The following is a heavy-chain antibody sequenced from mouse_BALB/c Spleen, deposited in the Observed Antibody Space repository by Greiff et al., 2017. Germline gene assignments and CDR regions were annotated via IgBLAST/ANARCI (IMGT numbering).Heavy chain of an antibody. D-gene: IGHD1-1*01. CDR3: TRYYGSSYGYFDV. CDR1: GYTFTSYW. V-gene: IGHV1-5*01. Sequence: VQLKQSGTVLARPGASVKMSCKASGYTFTSYWMHWVKQRPGQGLEWIGAIYPGNSDTSYNQKFKGKAKLTAVTSTSTAYMELSSLTNEDSAVYYCTRYYGSSYGYFDVWGAGTTVTVSS. CDR2: IYPGNSDT. J-gene: IGHJ1*01.